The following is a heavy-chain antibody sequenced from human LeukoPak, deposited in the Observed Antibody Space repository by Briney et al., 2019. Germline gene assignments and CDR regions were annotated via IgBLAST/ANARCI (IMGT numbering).Heavy chain of an antibody. CDR3: ASGRGRYFDWLFPLNWFDP. V-gene: IGHV7-4-1*02. D-gene: IGHD3-9*01. Sequence: ASVKVSCKASGYTFTSYAMNWVRQAPGQGLEWMGWINTNTGNPTYAQGFTGRFVFSLDTSVSTAYLQISSLKAEDTAVYYCASGRGRYFDWLFPLNWFDPWGQGTLVTVSS. CDR1: GYTFTSYA. J-gene: IGHJ5*02. CDR2: INTNTGNP.